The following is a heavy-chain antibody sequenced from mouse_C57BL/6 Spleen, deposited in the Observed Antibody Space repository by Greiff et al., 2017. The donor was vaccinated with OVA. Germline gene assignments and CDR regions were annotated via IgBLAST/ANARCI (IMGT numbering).Heavy chain of an antibody. Sequence: QVQLQQSGAELVMPGASVKLSCKASGYTFTSYWMHWVKQRPGQGLEWIGEIDPSDSYTNYNQKFKGKSTLTVDKSSSTAYMQLSSLTSEDSAVYYCAIYYYGSSYFAYWGQGTLVTVSA. CDR1: GYTFTSYW. V-gene: IGHV1-69*01. D-gene: IGHD1-1*01. J-gene: IGHJ3*01. CDR3: AIYYYGSSYFAY. CDR2: IDPSDSYT.